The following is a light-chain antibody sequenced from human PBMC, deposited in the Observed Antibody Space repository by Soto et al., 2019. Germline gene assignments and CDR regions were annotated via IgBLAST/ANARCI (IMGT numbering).Light chain of an antibody. CDR3: QQHDNLPLT. J-gene: IGKJ4*01. V-gene: IGKV1-33*01. CDR2: DAS. CDR1: QDISNY. Sequence: DIQMTQSPSSLSASVGDRVTITCDASQDISNYLNWYQQKTGKAPKLLIYDASNLETRVQSRFSGSRSGTNFTLTIRRLQTEEMATYDCQQHDNLPLTVGGGTKGDIK.